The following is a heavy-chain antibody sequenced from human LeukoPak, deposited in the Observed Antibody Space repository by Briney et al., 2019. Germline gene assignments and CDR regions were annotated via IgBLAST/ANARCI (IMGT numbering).Heavy chain of an antibody. CDR1: GFTFSDYY. V-gene: IGHV3-11*01. D-gene: IGHD3-10*01. Sequence: GGSLRLSCAASGFTFSDYYMSWIRQAPGKGLEWGSYISSSGSTIYYADSVKGRFTISRDNAKNSLYLQMNSLSAEDTAVYYCAKDRWESSGSGSSLDYWGQGTLVTVSS. CDR2: ISSSGSTI. J-gene: IGHJ4*02. CDR3: AKDRWESSGSGSSLDY.